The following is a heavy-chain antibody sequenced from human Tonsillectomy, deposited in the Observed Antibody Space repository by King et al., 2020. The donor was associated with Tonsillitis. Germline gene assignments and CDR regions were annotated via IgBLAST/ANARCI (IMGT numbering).Heavy chain of an antibody. J-gene: IGHJ4*02. CDR1: GFSLSTSGVG. V-gene: IGHV2-5*01. CDR3: AHRLSRRYCSGGSCYSRGGFDY. Sequence: TLKESGPTLVKPTQTLTLTCTFSGFSLSTSGVGVGWIRQPPGKALEWLALIYWNDDKRYSPSLKSRLTITKDTSKNQVVLTMTNMDPVDTATYYCAHRLSRRYCSGGSCYSRGGFDYWGQGTLVTVSS. CDR2: IYWNDDK. D-gene: IGHD2-15*01.